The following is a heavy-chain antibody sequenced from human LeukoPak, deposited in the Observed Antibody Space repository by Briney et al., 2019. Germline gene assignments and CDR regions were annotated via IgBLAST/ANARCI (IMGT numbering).Heavy chain of an antibody. V-gene: IGHV4-59*08. J-gene: IGHJ4*02. Sequence: PSETLSLTCTVSGGSISSYYWSWIRQPPGKGLEWIGYIYYSGSTNYNPSLKSRVTISVDTSKNQFSLKLSSVTAADTAVYYCASLPNPEAPYYFDYWGQGTLVTVSS. CDR1: GGSISSYY. D-gene: IGHD7-27*01. CDR3: ASLPNPEAPYYFDY. CDR2: IYYSGST.